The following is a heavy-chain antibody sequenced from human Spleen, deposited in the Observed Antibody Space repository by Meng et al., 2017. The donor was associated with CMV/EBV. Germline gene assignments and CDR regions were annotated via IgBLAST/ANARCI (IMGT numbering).Heavy chain of an antibody. J-gene: IGHJ6*02. CDR2: IIPIFRTA. CDR1: GGTFSSYA. CDR3: ARGPMTTGLNYYYYGMDV. V-gene: IGHV1-69*05. D-gene: IGHD4-11*01. Sequence: SVKVSCKASGGTFSSYAISWVRQAPGQGLEWMGGIIPIFRTANYAQKFQGGVTITTDESTSTAHMELSSLRSEDTAVYYCARGPMTTGLNYYYYGMDVWGQGTTVTVSS.